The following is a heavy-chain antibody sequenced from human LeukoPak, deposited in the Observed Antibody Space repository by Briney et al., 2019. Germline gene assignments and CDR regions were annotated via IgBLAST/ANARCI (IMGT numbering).Heavy chain of an antibody. CDR2: IGGSNGIT. Sequence: GGSLRLSCAASRFTFNSYAMSWVRQAPGKGLEWVSVIGGSNGITFYVGSVKGRFTISRDNSKDTLYLQMNSLGAEDTAVYYCAREADYYDSSGYYSADYFDYWGQGTLVTVSS. V-gene: IGHV3-23*01. CDR3: AREADYYDSSGYYSADYFDY. CDR1: RFTFNSYA. J-gene: IGHJ4*02. D-gene: IGHD3-22*01.